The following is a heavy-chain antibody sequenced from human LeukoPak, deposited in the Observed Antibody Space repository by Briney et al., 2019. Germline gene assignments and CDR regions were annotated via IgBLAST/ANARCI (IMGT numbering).Heavy chain of an antibody. J-gene: IGHJ5*01. CDR3: ARCALDGCFDS. D-gene: IGHD3/OR15-3a*01. Sequence: SSETLSLTCIVSGCPISGYYWSWIRLPPGKGLEWIGDIANNGITNYNPSLKSRVTISIDTSKNQFSLKLSPVTAADTAVYYCARCALDGCFDSWGQGTLVTVSS. CDR1: GCPISGYY. CDR2: IANNGIT. V-gene: IGHV4-59*01.